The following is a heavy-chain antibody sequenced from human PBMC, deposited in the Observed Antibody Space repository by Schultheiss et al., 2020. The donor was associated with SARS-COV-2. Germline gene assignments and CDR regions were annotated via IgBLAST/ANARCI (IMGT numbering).Heavy chain of an antibody. Sequence: GGSLRLSCKGSGYSFTSYWISWVRQMPGKGLEWMGIIYPGDSDTRYSPSFQGQVTISADKSISTAYLQWSSLKASDTAMYFCARGLYSEYSYGPHYYYYGLDVWGQGTTVTVSS. J-gene: IGHJ6*02. V-gene: IGHV5-51*01. CDR1: GYSFTSYW. CDR2: IYPGDSDT. CDR3: ARGLYSEYSYGPHYYYYGLDV. D-gene: IGHD5-18*01.